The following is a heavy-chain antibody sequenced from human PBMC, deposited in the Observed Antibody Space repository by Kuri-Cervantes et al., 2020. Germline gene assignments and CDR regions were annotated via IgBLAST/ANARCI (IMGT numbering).Heavy chain of an antibody. CDR3: AREGGYGDYIRDYGMDV. J-gene: IGHJ6*02. Sequence: GGSLRLSCAASGFTFSSYGMHWVRQAPGKGLEWVAVISYDGSNKYYADSVKGRFTISRDNSKNTLYLQMNSLRAEDTAVYYCAREGGYGDYIRDYGMDVWGQGTTVTVSS. D-gene: IGHD4-17*01. CDR1: GFTFSSYG. CDR2: ISYDGSNK. V-gene: IGHV3-30*03.